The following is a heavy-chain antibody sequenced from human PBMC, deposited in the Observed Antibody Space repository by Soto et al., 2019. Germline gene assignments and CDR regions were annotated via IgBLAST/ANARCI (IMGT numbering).Heavy chain of an antibody. V-gene: IGHV1-3*04. CDR3: ARGLGEPDDY. CDR2: ISTGNGNT. CDR1: GYTFTSYA. Sequence: ASVKVSCKASGYTFTSYAIHWVRQAPGQRLEWMGWISTGNGNTKYSQKFQGRVTITRDTSASTAYMELSSLTSEDTAVYYCARGLGEPDDYWGQGTLVTVSS. J-gene: IGHJ4*02. D-gene: IGHD1-26*01.